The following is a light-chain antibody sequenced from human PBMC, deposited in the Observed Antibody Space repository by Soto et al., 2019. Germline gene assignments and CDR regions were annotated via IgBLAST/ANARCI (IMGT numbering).Light chain of an antibody. CDR2: AAS. J-gene: IGKJ2*01. V-gene: IGKV1-39*01. Sequence: DIQMTQSPSSLSASVGDRVTITCRASQSISSYLNWYQQKPGKAPKLLIYAASSLQSGVPSRFSGSGSGTDFTLTISSLQPEDFATYYCQHSYSTPRDTFGQGNKLEIK. CDR3: QHSYSTPRDT. CDR1: QSISSY.